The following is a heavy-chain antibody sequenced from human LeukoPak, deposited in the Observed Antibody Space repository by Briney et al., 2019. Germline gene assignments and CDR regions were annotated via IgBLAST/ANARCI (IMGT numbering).Heavy chain of an antibody. CDR2: IWYDGSNK. CDR3: ARIYGSGSSKSDNFDY. CDR1: GFTFSSYG. J-gene: IGHJ4*02. Sequence: GGSLRLSCVASGFTFSSYGMHWVRQAPGKGLEWVAVIWYDGSNKYYADSVKGRFTISRDNSKNTLYLQMNSLRAEDTAVYYCARIYGSGSSKSDNFDYWGQGTLVTVSS. V-gene: IGHV3-33*01. D-gene: IGHD3-10*01.